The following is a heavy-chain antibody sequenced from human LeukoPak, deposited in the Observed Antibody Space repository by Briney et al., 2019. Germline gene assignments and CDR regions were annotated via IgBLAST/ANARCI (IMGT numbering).Heavy chain of an antibody. J-gene: IGHJ4*02. Sequence: GGSLRLSCAASGFTSSNAWMSWVRQAPGKGLEWVGRIKSKTDGGTTDYAAPVKGGFTISRDDSKNTLYLQMNSLKTEDTAVYYCTTYYCGGDCPGDYWGQGTLVTVSS. CDR3: TTYYCGGDCPGDY. CDR2: IKSKTDGGTT. D-gene: IGHD2-21*02. V-gene: IGHV3-15*01. CDR1: GFTSSNAW.